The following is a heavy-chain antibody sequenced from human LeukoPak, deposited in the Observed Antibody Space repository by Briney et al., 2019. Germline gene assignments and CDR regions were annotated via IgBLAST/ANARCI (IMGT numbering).Heavy chain of an antibody. CDR1: GFTFSSYA. CDR2: ISYDGSNK. D-gene: IGHD6-25*01. Sequence: PGGSLRLSCAACGFTFSSYAMHWVRQAPGKGLEWVAVISYDGSNKYYADSVKGRFTISRDNSKNTLYLQMNSLRAEDTAVYYCARDHSAYYFDYWGQGTLVTVSS. CDR3: ARDHSAYYFDY. J-gene: IGHJ4*02. V-gene: IGHV3-30*04.